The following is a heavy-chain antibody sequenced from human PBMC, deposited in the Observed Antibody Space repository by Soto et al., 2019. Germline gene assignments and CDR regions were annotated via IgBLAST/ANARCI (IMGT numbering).Heavy chain of an antibody. CDR1: GFTFSSYA. D-gene: IGHD5-18*01. V-gene: IGHV3-30-3*01. Sequence: GGSLRLSCAASGFTFSSYAMHWVRQAPGKXLEWVAVISYDGSNKYYADSVKGRFTISRDNSKNTLYLQMNSLRAEDTAVYYCASARPGGYSYGSDYYYYGMDVWGQGTTVTVSS. CDR2: ISYDGSNK. J-gene: IGHJ6*02. CDR3: ASARPGGYSYGSDYYYYGMDV.